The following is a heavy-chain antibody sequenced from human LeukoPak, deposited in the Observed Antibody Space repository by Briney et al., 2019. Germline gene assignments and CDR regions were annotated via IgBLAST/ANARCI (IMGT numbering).Heavy chain of an antibody. Sequence: GGSLRLSCAASGFTFSSYSMNWVRQAPGKGQEWVSSISSSSSYIYYADSVKGRFTISRDNAKNSLYLQMNSLRAEDTAVYYCARWGLGDSSGYADYWGQGTLVTVSS. V-gene: IGHV3-21*01. CDR1: GFTFSSYS. CDR3: ARWGLGDSSGYADY. CDR2: ISSSSSYI. D-gene: IGHD3-22*01. J-gene: IGHJ4*02.